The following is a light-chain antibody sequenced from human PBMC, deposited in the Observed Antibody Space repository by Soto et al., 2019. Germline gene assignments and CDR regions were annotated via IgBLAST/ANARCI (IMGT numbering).Light chain of an antibody. CDR1: SSDVGGYNF. CDR3: CSYAGTYTWV. V-gene: IGLV2-14*01. J-gene: IGLJ3*02. Sequence: SALTQPASVSGSPGQSITISCTGTSSDVGGYNFVSWYQHHPGKAPKLMIYEVSNRPSEVSNRFSGSKSGNTASLTISGLQAEDEADYFCCSYAGTYTWVFGGGTKLTVL. CDR2: EVS.